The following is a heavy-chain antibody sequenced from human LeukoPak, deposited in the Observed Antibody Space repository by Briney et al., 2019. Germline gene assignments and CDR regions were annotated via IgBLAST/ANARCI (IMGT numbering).Heavy chain of an antibody. CDR1: GFTFSSYA. D-gene: IGHD3-22*01. CDR3: AKAPVSYDSSGYYFDY. V-gene: IGHV3-23*01. Sequence: GGSLRLSCAASGFTFSSYAMSWVRQAPGKGLEWVPAISGSGGSTYYADSVKGRFTISRDNSKNTLYLQMNSLRAEDTAVYYCAKAPVSYDSSGYYFDYWGQGTLVTVSS. J-gene: IGHJ4*02. CDR2: ISGSGGST.